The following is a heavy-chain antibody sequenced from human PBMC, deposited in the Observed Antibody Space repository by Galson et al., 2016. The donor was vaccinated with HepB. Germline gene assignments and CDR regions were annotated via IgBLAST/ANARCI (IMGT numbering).Heavy chain of an antibody. J-gene: IGHJ4*02. D-gene: IGHD6-25*01. CDR1: GYTSSSYG. V-gene: IGHV1-18*01. CDR2: ISVYNGRT. Sequence: SVKVSCKASGYTSSSYGICWVRQAPGQGLEWMGWISVYNGRTAYAYKLVGRVTMTADTSTNTAYMELRSLRSDETAVYYCARYRAATAYSDYWGQGTLVTVSS. CDR3: ARYRAATAYSDY.